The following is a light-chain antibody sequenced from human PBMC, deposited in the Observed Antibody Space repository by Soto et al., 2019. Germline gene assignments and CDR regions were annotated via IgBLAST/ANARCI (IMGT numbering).Light chain of an antibody. CDR3: QSGVT. CDR1: QSSSW. J-gene: IGKJ4*01. V-gene: IGKV1-5*03. Sequence: DIQMTQSPSTLSASVGDRVTITCRASQSSSWLAWYQQKPGKAPKLLIYQASSLQSGVPSRFSGSGSGTEFTLTISSLQPDDFATYYCQSGVTFGGGTKVEIK. CDR2: QAS.